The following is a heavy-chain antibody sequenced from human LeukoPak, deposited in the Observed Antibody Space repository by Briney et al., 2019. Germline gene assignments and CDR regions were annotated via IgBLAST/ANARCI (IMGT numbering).Heavy chain of an antibody. V-gene: IGHV1-2*06. CDR3: ARDGDSSGYYYFDY. CDR2: IIPNTGGT. Sequence: ASVKVSCKASGYTFTGYYIHWVRRAPGQGLEWMGRIIPNTGGTNYAQKFQDRGTMTRDTSTNTAYMELSRLSSDDTAVYYCARDGDSSGYYYFDYWGQGTLVTVSS. D-gene: IGHD3-22*01. CDR1: GYTFTGYY. J-gene: IGHJ4*02.